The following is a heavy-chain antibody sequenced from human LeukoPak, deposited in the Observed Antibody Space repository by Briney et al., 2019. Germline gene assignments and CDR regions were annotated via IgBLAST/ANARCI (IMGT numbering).Heavy chain of an antibody. Sequence: ASVKVSCKASGYTFTSYYMHWVRQAAGQGLEWMGIINTSSGSTSYAQKFQGRVTMTRDMSTSTVYMEVSSLRSEDTAVYYCAREEGYCSSTSCYFGWFDPWGQGTLVTVAS. CDR3: AREEGYCSSTSCYFGWFDP. V-gene: IGHV1-46*01. D-gene: IGHD2-2*01. CDR1: GYTFTSYY. CDR2: INTSSGST. J-gene: IGHJ5*02.